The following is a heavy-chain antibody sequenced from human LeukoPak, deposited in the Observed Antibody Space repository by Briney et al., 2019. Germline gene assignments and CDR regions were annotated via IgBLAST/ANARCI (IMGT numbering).Heavy chain of an antibody. J-gene: IGHJ6*04. Sequence: SETLSLTCAVYGGSFSGYYWSWIRQPPGKGLEWIGEINHSGSTNYNPSLKSRVTISVDTSKNQFSLKLSSVTAADTAVYYCARTYYGSGSYSSNYYYGMDVWGKGTTVTVSS. V-gene: IGHV4-34*01. CDR1: GGSFSGYY. CDR3: ARTYYGSGSYSSNYYYGMDV. CDR2: INHSGST. D-gene: IGHD3-10*01.